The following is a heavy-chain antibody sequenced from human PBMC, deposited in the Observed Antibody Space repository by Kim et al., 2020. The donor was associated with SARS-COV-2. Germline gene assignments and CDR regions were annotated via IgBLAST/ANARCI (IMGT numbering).Heavy chain of an antibody. J-gene: IGHJ4*02. CDR2: SP. Sequence: SPYYAASLQGRFTSSRDNSQNTLYLQMNTLSADDTAVYFCAKASTYYFDYWGQGTLVTVSS. V-gene: IGHV3-23*01. CDR3: AKASTYYFDY.